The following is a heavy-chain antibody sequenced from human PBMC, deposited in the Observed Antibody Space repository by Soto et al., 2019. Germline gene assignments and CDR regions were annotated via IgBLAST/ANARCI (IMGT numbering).Heavy chain of an antibody. V-gene: IGHV3-30*18. D-gene: IGHD6-6*01. Sequence: GGSLRLSCAASGFTFSSYGMHWVRQAPGKGLEWVAVISYDGSNKYYADSVKGRFTISRDNSKNTLYLQMNSLRAEDTAVYYCAKGGLYSSSDDDAFDIWGQGTMVTVSS. CDR3: AKGGLYSSSDDDAFDI. CDR2: ISYDGSNK. CDR1: GFTFSSYG. J-gene: IGHJ3*02.